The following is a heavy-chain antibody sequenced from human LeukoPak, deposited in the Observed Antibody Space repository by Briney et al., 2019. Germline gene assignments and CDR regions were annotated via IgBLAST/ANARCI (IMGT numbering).Heavy chain of an antibody. CDR1: GFTFSDYY. CDR3: ASSYAYYYDSSGYYTT. V-gene: IGHV3-11*04. J-gene: IGHJ5*02. CDR2: ISSSGSTI. D-gene: IGHD3-22*01. Sequence: GGSLRLSCAASGFTFSDYYMSWIRQAPGKGLEGVSYISSSGSTIYYADSVKGRFTISRDNAKNSLYLQMNSLRAEDTAVYYCASSYAYYYDSSGYYTTWGQGTLVTVSS.